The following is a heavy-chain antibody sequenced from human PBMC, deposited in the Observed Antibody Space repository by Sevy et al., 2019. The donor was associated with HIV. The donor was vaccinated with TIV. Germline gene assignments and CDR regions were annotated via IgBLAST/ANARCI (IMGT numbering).Heavy chain of an antibody. V-gene: IGHV3-7*01. CDR3: ARALAAAASY. Sequence: GGSLRLSCAAFGFTFSSYWMNWVRQAPGKGLEWVANIKQDGSEKYYVDSVKGRFTISRDNAKNSMHLQMNSLRAEDTAVYYCARALAAAASYWGQGTLVTVSS. D-gene: IGHD6-25*01. J-gene: IGHJ4*02. CDR2: IKQDGSEK. CDR1: GFTFSSYW.